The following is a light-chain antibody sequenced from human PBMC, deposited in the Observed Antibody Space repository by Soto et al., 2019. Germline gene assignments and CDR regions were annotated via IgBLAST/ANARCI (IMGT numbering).Light chain of an antibody. CDR1: QSISNF. V-gene: IGKV3-11*01. CDR2: DAS. Sequence: EIVLTQSPATLSLSPGEGVTLSCRASQSISNFLAWYQQKPGQAPRLLIYDASNRATGIPPRFSGSGSGTDFTLTISSLEPEDFAVYYCQQRSNWPLTFGGGTKVEIK. CDR3: QQRSNWPLT. J-gene: IGKJ4*01.